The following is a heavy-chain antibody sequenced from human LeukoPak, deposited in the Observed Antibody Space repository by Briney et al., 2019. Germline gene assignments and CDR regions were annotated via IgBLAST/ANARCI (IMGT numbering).Heavy chain of an antibody. D-gene: IGHD3-10*01. CDR2: IYASGST. CDR1: GASISRYY. V-gene: IGHV4-4*07. Sequence: SETLSLTCSVSGASISRYYWSWIRQPAGQGLEWIGHIYASGSTNYNPSLKSRVTVSIDTSKNQFSLKLSSVTAADTAVYYCARDSGTTGEVKFDPWGQGTLVTVSS. J-gene: IGHJ5*02. CDR3: ARDSGTTGEVKFDP.